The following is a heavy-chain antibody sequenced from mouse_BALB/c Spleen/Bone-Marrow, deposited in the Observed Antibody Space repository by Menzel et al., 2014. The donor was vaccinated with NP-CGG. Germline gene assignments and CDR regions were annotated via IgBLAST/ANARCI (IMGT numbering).Heavy chain of an antibody. J-gene: IGHJ3*01. CDR2: ISGDGRYT. CDR3: ARHAYYDQTEVSFVC. D-gene: IGHD2-4*01. CDR1: GFSFSNYG. V-gene: IGHV5-9-2*01. Sequence: EVQLVESGGGLVKSGGSLKLSCAASGFSFSNYGISWLRQTPEKRLEWVATISGDGRYTFYSDSVEGRFTISRDNAKNNLYLQLSSLRSEDTALYYCARHAYYDQTEVSFVCWGQGTLVTVSA.